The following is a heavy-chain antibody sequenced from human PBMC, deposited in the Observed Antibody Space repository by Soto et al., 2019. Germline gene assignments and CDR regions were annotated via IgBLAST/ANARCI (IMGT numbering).Heavy chain of an antibody. CDR2: TYYRSKWYN. D-gene: IGHD2-2*01. V-gene: IGHV6-1*01. J-gene: IGHJ6*02. CDR1: GDSVSSNSAA. Sequence: PSQTLSLTCAISGDSVSSNSAAWNWIRQSPSRGLEWLGRTYYRSKWYNDYAVSVKSRITINPDTSKNQFSLQLNSVTPEDTAVYYCARVPGVVVPAAMNYYYGMDVWGQGTTVTSP. CDR3: ARVPGVVVPAAMNYYYGMDV.